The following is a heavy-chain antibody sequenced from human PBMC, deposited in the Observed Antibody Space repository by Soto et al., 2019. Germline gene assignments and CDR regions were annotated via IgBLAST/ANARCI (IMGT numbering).Heavy chain of an antibody. CDR1: GFTFTTFA. CDR2: IWPDGNDK. CDR3: VRGSSCSNGVRYNLGWFGP. D-gene: IGHD2-8*01. Sequence: QVQLVESGGGVVQPGRSLRLSCTASGFTFTTFALHWVRQGPAKGLEWVAIIWPDGNDKYYADSVKGRFTISSDNSKNTLFLQVNSLRAEDTAVYYCVRGSSCSNGVRYNLGWFGPWGQGTLVTVSS. V-gene: IGHV3-33*01. J-gene: IGHJ5*02.